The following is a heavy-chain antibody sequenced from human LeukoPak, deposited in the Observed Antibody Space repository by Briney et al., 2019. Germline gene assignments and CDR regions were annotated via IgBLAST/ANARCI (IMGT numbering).Heavy chain of an antibody. J-gene: IGHJ4*02. V-gene: IGHV4-39*01. CDR3: ARQVAAAGRIHDY. Sequence: SETLSLTCTVSGGSISSNSYYWGWIRQPPGKGLEWIGSIYYTGSTYYNPSLKSRVTISVDTSKNQFSLKLSSVTAADTALYYCARQVAAAGRIHDYWGQGTLVTVSS. CDR1: GGSISSNSYY. CDR2: IYYTGST. D-gene: IGHD6-13*01.